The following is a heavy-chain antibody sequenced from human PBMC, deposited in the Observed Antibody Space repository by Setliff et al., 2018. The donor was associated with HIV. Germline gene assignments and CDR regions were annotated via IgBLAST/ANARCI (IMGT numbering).Heavy chain of an antibody. CDR2: IYSSEGT. CDR3: ARAQYSYGAYYYYYMDV. V-gene: IGHV4-4*08. Sequence: SENLSLTCTVTGGSISSFYWSWIRQPPGKGLEWIGYIYSSEGTNYNPSLKSRVTISIDTSKNQFSLKLSSVTAADTAVYYCARAQYSYGAYYYYYMDVWGKGTTVTVSS. J-gene: IGHJ6*03. D-gene: IGHD5-18*01. CDR1: GGSISSFY.